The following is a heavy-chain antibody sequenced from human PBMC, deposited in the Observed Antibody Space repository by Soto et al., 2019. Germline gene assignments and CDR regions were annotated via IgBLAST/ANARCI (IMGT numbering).Heavy chain of an antibody. V-gene: IGHV3-30*18. D-gene: IGHD5-18*01. Sequence: GGSLRLSCAASGFTFSSYGMHWVRQAPGKGLEWVAVISYDGSNKYYADSVKGRFTISRDNSKNTLYLQMNSLRAEDTAVYYCAKASAPYLTYSYDYYYGMDVWGQGTTVTVCS. CDR3: AKASAPYLTYSYDYYYGMDV. J-gene: IGHJ6*02. CDR1: GFTFSSYG. CDR2: ISYDGSNK.